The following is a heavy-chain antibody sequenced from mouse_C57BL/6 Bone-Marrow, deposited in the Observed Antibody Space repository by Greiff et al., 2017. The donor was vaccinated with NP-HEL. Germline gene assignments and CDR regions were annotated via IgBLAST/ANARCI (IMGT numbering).Heavy chain of an antibody. V-gene: IGHV1-82*01. D-gene: IGHD3-3*01. CDR2: IYPGDGDT. CDR1: GYAFSSSW. Sequence: VQLQESGPELVKPGASVKISCKASGYAFSSSWMNWVKQRPGKGLEWIGRIYPGDGDTNYNGKFKGKATLTADKSSSTAYMQLSSLTSEDSAVYFCARGGDEGYWGQGTTLTVSS. CDR3: ARGGDEGY. J-gene: IGHJ2*01.